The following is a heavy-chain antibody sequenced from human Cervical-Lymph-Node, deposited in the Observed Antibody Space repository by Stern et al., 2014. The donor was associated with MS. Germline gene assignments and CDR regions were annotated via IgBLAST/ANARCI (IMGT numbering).Heavy chain of an antibody. CDR3: ARDQVRFETRLAAVAGTEPFDY. J-gene: IGHJ4*02. CDR2: ISAYNGNT. V-gene: IGHV1-18*01. D-gene: IGHD6-19*01. CDR1: GYTFTSYG. Sequence: VQLVQSGAEVKKPGASVKVSCKASGYTFTSYGISWVRQAPGQGLEWMGWISAYNGNTNYAQKLQGRVTMTTDTSTSTAYMELRSLRSDDTAVYYCARDQVRFETRLAAVAGTEPFDYWAREPWSPSPQ.